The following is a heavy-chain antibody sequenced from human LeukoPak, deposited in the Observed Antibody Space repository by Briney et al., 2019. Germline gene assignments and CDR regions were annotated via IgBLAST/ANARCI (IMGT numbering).Heavy chain of an antibody. D-gene: IGHD6-19*01. J-gene: IGHJ4*02. CDR3: ALTPMAGRSPYFDY. V-gene: IGHV4-39*01. CDR2: IYYYGDT. Sequence: SETLSLTCTVSGGSISRSSYYWGWLRQPPGKGLEWVASIYYYGDTYYNPSLQSRVTISVDTSKNQFSLKLSSVTAADSAVYYCALTPMAGRSPYFDYWGQGALVAVSS. CDR1: GGSISRSSYY.